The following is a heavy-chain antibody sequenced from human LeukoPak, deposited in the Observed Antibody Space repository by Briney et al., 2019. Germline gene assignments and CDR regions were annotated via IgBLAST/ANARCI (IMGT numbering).Heavy chain of an antibody. D-gene: IGHD6-13*01. V-gene: IGHV3-23*01. CDR2: MSSSGAST. CDR1: GFTFSNYA. CDR3: AVTGYSSNWYYYGMDV. J-gene: IGHJ6*02. Sequence: GGSLRLPCVVSGFTFSNYAMNWVRQAPGKGLEWVSTMSSSGASTYYADSVKGRFTISRDNSKNTLYVQMDSLRAEDTAVYYCAVTGYSSNWYYYGMDVWGQGTTVTVSS.